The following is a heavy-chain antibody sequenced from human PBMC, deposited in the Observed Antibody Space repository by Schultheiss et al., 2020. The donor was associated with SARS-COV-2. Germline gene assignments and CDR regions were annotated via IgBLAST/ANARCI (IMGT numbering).Heavy chain of an antibody. J-gene: IGHJ4*02. CDR1: GGSVSSGSYY. D-gene: IGHD3-22*01. Sequence: SETLSLTCTVSGGSVSSGSYYWSWIRQPPGKGLEWIGYIYYSGSTYYNPSLKSRVTISVDTSKNQFSLKLSSVTAADTAVYYCARGGYYDSGLFDYWGQGTLVTVSS. CDR3: ARGGYYDSGLFDY. V-gene: IGHV4-61*01. CDR2: IYYSGST.